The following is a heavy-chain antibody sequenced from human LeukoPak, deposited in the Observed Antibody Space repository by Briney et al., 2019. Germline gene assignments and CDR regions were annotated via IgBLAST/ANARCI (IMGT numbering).Heavy chain of an antibody. CDR2: ISGSGGST. J-gene: IGHJ6*03. CDR3: ARFPLAGDYVWGSYRLDYYYMDV. Sequence: GGSLRLSCAASGFTFSSYAMSWVRQAPGKGLEWVSAISGSGGSTYYADSVKGRFTISRDNAKNSLYLQMNSLRAEDTAVYYCARFPLAGDYVWGSYRLDYYYMDVWGKGTTVTVSS. D-gene: IGHD3-16*02. V-gene: IGHV3-23*01. CDR1: GFTFSSYA.